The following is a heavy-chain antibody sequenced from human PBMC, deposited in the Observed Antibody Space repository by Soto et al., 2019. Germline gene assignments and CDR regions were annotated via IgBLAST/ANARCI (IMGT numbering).Heavy chain of an antibody. Sequence: SETLSLTCTVSGGSISSSSYYWGWIRQPPGKGLEWIGSIYYSGSTYYNPSLKSRVTISVDTSKNQFSLKLSSVTAADTAVYYCARGQVMGTQYYFDYWGQGTLVTVSS. D-gene: IGHD5-18*01. CDR3: ARGQVMGTQYYFDY. J-gene: IGHJ4*02. V-gene: IGHV4-39*07. CDR2: IYYSGST. CDR1: GGSISSSSYY.